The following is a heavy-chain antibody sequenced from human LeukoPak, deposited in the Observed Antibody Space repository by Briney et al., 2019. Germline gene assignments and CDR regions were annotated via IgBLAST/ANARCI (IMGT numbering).Heavy chain of an antibody. J-gene: IGHJ5*02. CDR1: GYTFTSYD. CDR3: AIYNYYDSSGYYSTTNNWFDP. V-gene: IGHV1-8*01. CDR2: MNPNSGNT. D-gene: IGHD3-22*01. Sequence: ASVKVSCKASGYTFTSYDINWERQATGQGLEWMGWMNPNSGNTGYAQKFQGRVTMTRNTSISTAYMELSSLRSEDTAVYYCAIYNYYDSSGYYSTTNNWFDPWGQGTLVTVSS.